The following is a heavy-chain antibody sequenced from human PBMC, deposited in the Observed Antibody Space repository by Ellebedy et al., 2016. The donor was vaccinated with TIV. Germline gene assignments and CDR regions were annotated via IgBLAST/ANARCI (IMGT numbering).Heavy chain of an antibody. V-gene: IGHV3-23*01. D-gene: IGHD2-2*01. CDR2: ISGSGGST. CDR1: GFTFSSYA. Sequence: GGSLRLXXAASGFTFSSYAMSWVRQAPGKGLEWVSAISGSGGSTYYADSVKGRFTISRDNSKNTLYLQMNSLRAEDTAVYYCAKAFLMYQLRSDAFDIWGQGTMVTVSS. CDR3: AKAFLMYQLRSDAFDI. J-gene: IGHJ3*02.